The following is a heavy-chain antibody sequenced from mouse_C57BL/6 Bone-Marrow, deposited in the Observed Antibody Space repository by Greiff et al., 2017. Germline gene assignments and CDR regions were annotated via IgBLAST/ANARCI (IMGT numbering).Heavy chain of an antibody. J-gene: IGHJ2*01. Sequence: VQLQQSGAELVRPGASVKLSCTASGFNIKDYYMHWVKQRPEQGLEWIGRIDPEDGDTEYAPKVQGKVTMTADNASNTAYLQLSSRTAEDTAVYYCTTTVVAGDYWDQGTTLTVSS. D-gene: IGHD1-1*01. CDR3: TTTVVAGDY. CDR2: IDPEDGDT. CDR1: GFNIKDYY. V-gene: IGHV14-1*01.